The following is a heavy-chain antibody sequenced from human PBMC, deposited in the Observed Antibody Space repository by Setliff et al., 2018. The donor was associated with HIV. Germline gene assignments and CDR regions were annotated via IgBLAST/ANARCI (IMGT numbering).Heavy chain of an antibody. CDR3: ASGREGSYYYDSSGPLIYYYYGMDV. CDR1: GYTFTSYY. Sequence: ASVKVSCKASGYTFTSYYMHWVRQAPGQGLEWMGIIYPSDGRTTYAQEFQGRVTMTRDTSTSTVYMELSSLRSEDTAVYYCASGREGSYYYDSSGPLIYYYYGMDVWGQGTTVTVSS. V-gene: IGHV1-46*01. D-gene: IGHD3-22*01. J-gene: IGHJ6*02. CDR2: IYPSDGRT.